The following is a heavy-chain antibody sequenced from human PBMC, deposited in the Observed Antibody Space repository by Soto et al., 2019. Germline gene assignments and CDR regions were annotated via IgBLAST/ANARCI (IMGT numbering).Heavy chain of an antibody. D-gene: IGHD2-15*01. J-gene: IGHJ6*02. CDR2: IYSSGST. CDR3: ARFVRSCSGKTCYNRADA. CDR1: GGSVISDTHY. Sequence: PSETLSLTGNVSGGSVISDTHYWSWMRQPPGKRLEWIGFIYSSGSTNYNPALKSRVTLSVDTSKNQFSLKLRSVTVADTVFSHCARFVRSCSGKTCYNRADAWGRVT. V-gene: IGHV4-61*01.